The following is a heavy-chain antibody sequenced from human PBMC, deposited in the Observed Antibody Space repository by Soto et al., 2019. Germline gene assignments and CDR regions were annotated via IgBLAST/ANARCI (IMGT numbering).Heavy chain of an antibody. CDR2: ISYGGTT. J-gene: IGHJ4*02. Sequence: QVQLQESGPGLVKPSQTLSLTCTVSGGSMNSGGYCWNWIRQHPGEGLEWIGCISYGGTTSYNPSLKSRVTISEDTSKNQFSLKLSSVTAADTAVYYCSRGILVWGQGTLITVSS. CDR3: SRGILV. V-gene: IGHV4-31*03. D-gene: IGHD2-15*01. CDR1: GGSMNSGGYC.